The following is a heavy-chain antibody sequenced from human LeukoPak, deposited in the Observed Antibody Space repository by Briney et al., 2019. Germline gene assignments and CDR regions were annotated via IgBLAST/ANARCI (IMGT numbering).Heavy chain of an antibody. Sequence: SGTLSLTCTVSGDSISSSNWWSWVRQPPGKGLEWIGEIYHSGITNYNPSLKSRVTISVDKSKNQFFLNLSSVTAADTAMYYCAGLAARQEDGYYYYYMDVWGQGTLVTVSS. D-gene: IGHD6-6*01. J-gene: IGHJ6*03. CDR2: IYHSGIT. CDR3: AGLAARQEDGYYYYYMDV. CDR1: GDSISSSNW. V-gene: IGHV4-4*02.